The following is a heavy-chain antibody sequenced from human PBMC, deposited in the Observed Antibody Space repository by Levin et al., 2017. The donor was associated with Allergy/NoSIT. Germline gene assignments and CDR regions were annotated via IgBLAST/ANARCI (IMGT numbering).Heavy chain of an antibody. CDR2: ISSSGSTI. J-gene: IGHJ4*02. Sequence: GGSLRLSCAASGFTFSNYEMNWVRQAPGKGLEWISYISSSGSTISYADSVKGRFTISRDNAKNSLYLQMNSLRAEDTAVYYCAREGAAAGDFDYWGQGTLLTVSS. CDR1: GFTFSNYE. V-gene: IGHV3-48*03. CDR3: AREGAAAGDFDY. D-gene: IGHD6-13*01.